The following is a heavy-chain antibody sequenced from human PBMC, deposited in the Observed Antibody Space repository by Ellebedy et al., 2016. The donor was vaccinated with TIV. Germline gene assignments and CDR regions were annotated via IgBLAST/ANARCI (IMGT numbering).Heavy chain of an antibody. D-gene: IGHD3-10*01. CDR2: MSTNSGST. Sequence: AASVKVSCKASGYRFSSFGICWVRQAPGQGLEWMGWMSTNSGSTKYAQKFQGRVSMTADTSTNTAYMELRSPRSDDTAVYYCARDRALEGIDYWGQGTLVTVSS. V-gene: IGHV1-18*01. CDR3: ARDRALEGIDY. CDR1: GYRFSSFG. J-gene: IGHJ4*02.